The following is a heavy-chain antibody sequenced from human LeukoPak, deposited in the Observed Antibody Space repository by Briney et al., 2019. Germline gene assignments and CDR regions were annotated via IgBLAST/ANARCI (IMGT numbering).Heavy chain of an antibody. CDR2: IYYSGST. CDR1: GGSISSSSYY. Sequence: SETLSLTCTVSGGSISSSSYYWGWIRQPPGKGLEWIGSIYYSGSTYYNPSLKSRVTISVDTSKNQFSLKLSSVTAADTAVYYCARQGTGIAAARQPGFDYWGQGTLVTVSS. D-gene: IGHD6-13*01. J-gene: IGHJ4*02. V-gene: IGHV4-39*01. CDR3: ARQGTGIAAARQPGFDY.